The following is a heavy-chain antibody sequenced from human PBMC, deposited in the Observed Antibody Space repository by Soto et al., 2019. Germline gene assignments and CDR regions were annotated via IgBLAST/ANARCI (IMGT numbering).Heavy chain of an antibody. CDR3: ARGRYGDY. CDR1: GYGFTTYG. D-gene: IGHD1-1*01. Sequence: QVHLVQSGAEVKKPGASVKVSCKGSGYGFTTYGITWVRQAPGQGLEWMAWISAHNGNTNYAQKLQGRVTGTRDTSTSTAYMELRSLRSDDTAVYYCARGRYGDYWGQGALVTSPQ. V-gene: IGHV1-18*01. CDR2: ISAHNGNT. J-gene: IGHJ4*02.